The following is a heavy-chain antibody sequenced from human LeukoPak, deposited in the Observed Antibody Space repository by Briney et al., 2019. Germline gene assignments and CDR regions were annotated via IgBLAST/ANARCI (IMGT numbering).Heavy chain of an antibody. CDR2: ISGGST. J-gene: IGHJ4*02. CDR3: AKDVWDIVVVVAAPVDY. CDR1: GFTVSSYA. V-gene: IGHV3-23*01. Sequence: TGGSLRLSCAASGFTVSSYAMSWVRQAPGKGLEWVSSISGGSTYYADSVKGRFTISRDNSKDRLYLQMNSLRAEDTAVYYCAKDVWDIVVVVAAPVDYWGQGTLVTVSS. D-gene: IGHD2-15*01.